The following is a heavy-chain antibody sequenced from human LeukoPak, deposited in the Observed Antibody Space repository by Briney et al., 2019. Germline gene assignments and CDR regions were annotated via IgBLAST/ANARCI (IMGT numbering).Heavy chain of an antibody. Sequence: ASVKVSCKASGYTFTSYGVSWVRQAPGQGLEWMGWISAYNGNTNYAQKLQGRVTMTTDTSTSTAYMELRSLRSDDTAVYYCASWRPAAKIWFDPWGQGTLVTVSS. CDR2: ISAYNGNT. CDR3: ASWRPAAKIWFDP. D-gene: IGHD2-2*01. CDR1: GYTFTSYG. V-gene: IGHV1-18*01. J-gene: IGHJ5*02.